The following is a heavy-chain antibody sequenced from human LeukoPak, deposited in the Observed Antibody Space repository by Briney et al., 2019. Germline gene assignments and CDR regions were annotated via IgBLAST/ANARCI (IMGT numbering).Heavy chain of an antibody. Sequence: GGSLRLSCAASGFTFNDYDMHWVRQAPGKGLEWVSFITGSGVTTSYADSVKGRFTISRDSAKHSLSLQMNSLRAEDTAVYYCARPTSSGSINSWGQGTLVTVSS. D-gene: IGHD6-19*01. CDR3: ARPTSSGSINS. CDR2: ITGSGVTT. J-gene: IGHJ4*02. V-gene: IGHV3-48*01. CDR1: GFTFNDYD.